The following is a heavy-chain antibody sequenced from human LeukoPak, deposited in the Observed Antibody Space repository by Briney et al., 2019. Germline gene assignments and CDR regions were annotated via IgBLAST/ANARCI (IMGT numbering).Heavy chain of an antibody. CDR1: GFTLSNYW. CDR3: ARIAATATGCYDY. J-gene: IGHJ4*02. Sequence: GGSLRLSCAASGFTLSNYWMSWVRQAPGKGLEWVATIKPDGSETNYVDSVKGRFTISRDNAKNSMSLQMNSLRAEDTATYYCARIAATATGCYDYWGQRGLVTVSS. CDR2: IKPDGSET. V-gene: IGHV3-7*01. D-gene: IGHD6-13*01.